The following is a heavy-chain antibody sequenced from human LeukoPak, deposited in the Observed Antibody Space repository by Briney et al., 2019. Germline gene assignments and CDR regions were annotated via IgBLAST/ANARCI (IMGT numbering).Heavy chain of an antibody. Sequence: GGSLRLSCAASGFTFSSYSMNWVRQAPGEGLEWVSSISSSSSYIYYADSVKGRFTISRDNAKNSLYLQMNSLRAEDTAVYYCARVVPAAEGLSWGQGTLVTVSS. V-gene: IGHV3-21*01. J-gene: IGHJ4*02. CDR3: ARVVPAAEGLS. CDR2: ISSSSSYI. D-gene: IGHD2-2*01. CDR1: GFTFSSYS.